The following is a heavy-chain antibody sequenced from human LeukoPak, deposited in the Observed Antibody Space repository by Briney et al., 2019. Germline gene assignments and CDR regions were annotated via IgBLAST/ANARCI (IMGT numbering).Heavy chain of an antibody. J-gene: IGHJ4*02. Sequence: GASVKVSCKASGYTFTSYGISWVRQAPGQGLEWMGWISAYNGNTNYAQKLQGRVTMTTDTSTSTAYMELRSLRSEDTDVYFCGRSSGWYLDYWRQGTLVTVSS. D-gene: IGHD6-19*01. V-gene: IGHV1-18*01. CDR3: GRSSGWYLDY. CDR2: ISAYNGNT. CDR1: GYTFTSYG.